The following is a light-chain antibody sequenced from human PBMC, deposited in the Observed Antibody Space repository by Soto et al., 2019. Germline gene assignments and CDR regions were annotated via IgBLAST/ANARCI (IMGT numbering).Light chain of an antibody. CDR1: QSIGSNY. CDR2: GAS. V-gene: IGKV3-20*01. Sequence: EIVLTQSPGTLSLSPGERATLSCRASQSIGSNYLAWYQQKPGQAPRLLIYGASTRATGIPARFSGSASGTDFTLTISGLEPEDFAVYYCQQFDNSPITFGRGTRLEIK. J-gene: IGKJ5*01. CDR3: QQFDNSPIT.